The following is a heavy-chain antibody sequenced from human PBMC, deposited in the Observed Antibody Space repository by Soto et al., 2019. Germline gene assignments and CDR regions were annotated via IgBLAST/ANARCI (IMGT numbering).Heavy chain of an antibody. D-gene: IGHD2-15*01. CDR1: GGSISSYY. J-gene: IGHJ6*02. Sequence: PSETLSLTCTVSGGSISSYYWSWIRQPAGKGLEWIGRIYTSGSTNYNPSLKSRVTMSVDTSKNQFSLKLSSVTAADTAVYYCAREEDIVVVEPDLGDYYYGMAVWGQGTTVTVS. CDR3: AREEDIVVVEPDLGDYYYGMAV. CDR2: IYTSGST. V-gene: IGHV4-4*07.